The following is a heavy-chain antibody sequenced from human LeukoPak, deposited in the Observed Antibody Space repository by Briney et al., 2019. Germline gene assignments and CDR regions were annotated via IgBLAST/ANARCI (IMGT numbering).Heavy chain of an antibody. CDR1: GVSFSGYY. CDR2: INHSGST. D-gene: IGHD4-17*01. V-gene: IGHV4-34*01. J-gene: IGHJ4*02. Sequence: SESLSLTCAVYGVSFSGYYWSWIRQPPGKGLEWIGEINHSGSTNYNPSLKSRVTISVDTSKNQFSLKLSSVTAADTAVYYCARGWKTTVIRGILLYDYWGQGTLVTVST. CDR3: ARGWKTTVIRGILLYDY.